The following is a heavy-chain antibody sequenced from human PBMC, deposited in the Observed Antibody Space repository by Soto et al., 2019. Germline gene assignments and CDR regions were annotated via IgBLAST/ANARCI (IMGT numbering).Heavy chain of an antibody. Sequence: SETLSLTCAVSGYSISSGCFWGWIWQPPGKGLEWIANMYHDGNTHCNPSLKSRVTMPVDTSKNQFSLKLNSVTAADTAVYYCARESYSGYHSYDYWGQGILVTVSS. CDR2: MYHDGNT. V-gene: IGHV4-38-2*02. J-gene: IGHJ4*02. CDR1: GYSISSGCF. D-gene: IGHD5-12*01. CDR3: ARESYSGYHSYDY.